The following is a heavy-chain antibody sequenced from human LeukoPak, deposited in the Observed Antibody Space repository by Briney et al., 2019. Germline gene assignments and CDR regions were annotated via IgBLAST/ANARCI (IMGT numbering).Heavy chain of an antibody. CDR2: IGTAGDP. Sequence: GGSLRLSCAASGFTFSSYDMHWVRQATGKGLEWVSAIGTAGDPYYPGSVKGRFTISRENAKNSLYLQMNSLRAGDTAVYYCARGGHYDILTGYYYYYYGMDVWGKGTTVTVSS. J-gene: IGHJ6*04. D-gene: IGHD3-9*01. CDR3: ARGGHYDILTGYYYYYYGMDV. CDR1: GFTFSSYD. V-gene: IGHV3-13*05.